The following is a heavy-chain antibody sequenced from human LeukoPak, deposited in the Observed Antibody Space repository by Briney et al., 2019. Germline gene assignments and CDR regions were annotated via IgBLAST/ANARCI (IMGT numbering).Heavy chain of an antibody. CDR3: AREREGLGYCSSTSCYTNWFDP. CDR2: IIPIFGTA. Sequence: LGASVKVSCKASGGTFSSYAISWVRQAPGQGLEWMGGIIPIFGTANYAQKFQGRVTITTDESTSTAYMELSSLRSEDTAVYYCAREREGLGYCSSTSCYTNWFDPWGQGTLVTVSS. CDR1: GGTFSSYA. V-gene: IGHV1-69*05. D-gene: IGHD2-2*02. J-gene: IGHJ5*02.